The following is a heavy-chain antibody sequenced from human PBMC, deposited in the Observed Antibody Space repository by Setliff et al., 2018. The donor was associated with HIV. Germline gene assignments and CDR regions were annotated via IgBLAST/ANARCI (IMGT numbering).Heavy chain of an antibody. CDR2: IYNSGTN. Sequence: SETLXLTCAVSGDSISRGXXXGWIRQTPGKXXXWIGNIYNSGTNYYNPSLKSRVTIXIDPSKNQFSLRLSSVTDADTPVSYFASHCEVGAPFDYWGQGTLVTVSS. J-gene: IGHJ4*02. D-gene: IGHD1-26*01. V-gene: IGHV4-38-2*01. CDR1: GDSISRGXX. CDR3: ASHCEVGAPFDY.